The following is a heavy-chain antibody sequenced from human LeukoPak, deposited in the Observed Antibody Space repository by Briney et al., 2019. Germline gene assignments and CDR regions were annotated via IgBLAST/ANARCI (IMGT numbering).Heavy chain of an antibody. CDR2: INHSGST. J-gene: IGHJ4*02. CDR3: ARGGLAYWGGDSYSYYLDY. D-gene: IGHD2-21*02. V-gene: IGHV4-34*01. Sequence: SETLSLTCAVYGGSFSGYYWSWIRQPPGKGLEWIGEINHSGSTNYNPSLKSRVTISVDTSKNQFSLKLSSVTAADTAVYYCARGGLAYWGGDSYSYYLDYWGQGTLVTVSS. CDR1: GGSFSGYY.